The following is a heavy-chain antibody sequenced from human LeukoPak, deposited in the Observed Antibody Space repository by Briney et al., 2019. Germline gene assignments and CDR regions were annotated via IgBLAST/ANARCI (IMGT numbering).Heavy chain of an antibody. Sequence: SETLSLTCSVSGGSIYNYYWSWVRQPPGKGLEWIGYVFHSGYTHYNASLKSRVTISVDTSKNQFSLKLSSVTAADTAVYYCAREGADNWFDPWGQGTLVTVSS. CDR3: AREGADNWFDP. J-gene: IGHJ5*02. V-gene: IGHV4-59*12. D-gene: IGHD3-16*01. CDR2: VFHSGYT. CDR1: GGSIYNYY.